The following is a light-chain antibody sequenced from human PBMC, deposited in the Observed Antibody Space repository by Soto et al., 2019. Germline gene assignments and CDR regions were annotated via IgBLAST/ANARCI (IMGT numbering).Light chain of an antibody. CDR2: DNN. V-gene: IGLV1-51*01. Sequence: QSVLTQPPSVSAAPGQKVTISCSGSGSNIGNNYVSWYQQVPGTAPKLLIYDNNKRPSGIPDRFSGSKSGTSATLGITGLQTGDEADYYCGTWDSGLSLYVFGTGTKLTVL. CDR1: GSNIGNNY. CDR3: GTWDSGLSLYV. J-gene: IGLJ1*01.